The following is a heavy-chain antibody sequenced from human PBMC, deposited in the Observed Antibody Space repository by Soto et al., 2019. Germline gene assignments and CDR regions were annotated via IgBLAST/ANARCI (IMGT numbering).Heavy chain of an antibody. CDR1: GFSLRTTGVG. J-gene: IGHJ3*02. V-gene: IGHV2-5*02. CDR3: GHRTYDFPQARGDFDI. D-gene: IGHD3-3*01. Sequence: QITLKESGPTLVKPTQTLTLTCTFSGFSLRTTGVGVGWIRQPPGKALEGLALIYWDDDKRYSPSLKSSLTINKDTSKHQLVLTMTDIDPVDTGRYYCGHRTYDFPQARGDFDIWGQGKMVTVSS. CDR2: IYWDDDK.